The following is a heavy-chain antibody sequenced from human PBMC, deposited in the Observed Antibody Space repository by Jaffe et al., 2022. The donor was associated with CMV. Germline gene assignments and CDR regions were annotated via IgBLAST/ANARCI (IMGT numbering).Heavy chain of an antibody. CDR1: GFTFSDYY. D-gene: IGHD3-22*01. V-gene: IGHV3-11*01. Sequence: QVQLVESGGGLVKPGGSLRLSCGASGFTFSDYYMSWIRQAPGKGLEWVSYISSSGSTIYYADSVKGRFTISRDNAKNSLYLQMNSLRAEDTAIYYCARGSPGDYDSSGLTNAAFDIWGQGTMVTVSS. CDR3: ARGSPGDYDSSGLTNAAFDI. CDR2: ISSSGSTI. J-gene: IGHJ3*02.